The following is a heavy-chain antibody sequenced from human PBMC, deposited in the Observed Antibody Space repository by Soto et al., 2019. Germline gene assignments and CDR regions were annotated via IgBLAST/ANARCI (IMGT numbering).Heavy chain of an antibody. D-gene: IGHD3-9*01. V-gene: IGHV4-31*03. J-gene: IGHJ4*02. CDR2: ISYSGRT. CDR3: ARTTFYDIFTAYYSLFDY. CDR1: GGSISSGGYY. Sequence: SETLSLTCTVSGGSISSGGYYWSWIRQHPGKGLEWIGYISYSGRTYYNPSLKSRVTISVDTSKNQFSLKLSAMTAADTAVYYCARTTFYDIFTAYYSLFDYWGQGTLVTVSS.